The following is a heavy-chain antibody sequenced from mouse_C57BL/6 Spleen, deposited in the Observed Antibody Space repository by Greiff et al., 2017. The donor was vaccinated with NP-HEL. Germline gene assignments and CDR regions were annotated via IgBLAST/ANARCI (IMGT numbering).Heavy chain of an antibody. CDR3: ARLMVTTGYFDV. CDR1: GFTFTDYY. J-gene: IGHJ1*03. Sequence: EVHLVESGGGLVQPGGSLSLSCAASGFTFTDYYMSWVRQPPGKALEWLGFIRHKANGYTTEYSVSVKGRFTISRDNSQSILYLQINALRAEDSATYYCARLMVTTGYFDVWGTGTTVTVSS. V-gene: IGHV7-3*01. D-gene: IGHD2-2*01. CDR2: IRHKANGYTT.